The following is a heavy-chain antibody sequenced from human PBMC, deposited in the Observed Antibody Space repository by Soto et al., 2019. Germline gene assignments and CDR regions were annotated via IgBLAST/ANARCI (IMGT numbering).Heavy chain of an antibody. J-gene: IGHJ6*02. CDR1: GGTFSSYA. CDR2: IIPIFGTA. Sequence: SVKVSCKASGGTFSSYAISWVRQAPGQGLEWMGGIIPIFGTANYAQKFQGRVTITADESTSTAYMELSSLRSEDTAVYYCARGLPQYYYDSSGSDALGYGMDVWGQGTTVTVSS. D-gene: IGHD3-22*01. V-gene: IGHV1-69*13. CDR3: ARGLPQYYYDSSGSDALGYGMDV.